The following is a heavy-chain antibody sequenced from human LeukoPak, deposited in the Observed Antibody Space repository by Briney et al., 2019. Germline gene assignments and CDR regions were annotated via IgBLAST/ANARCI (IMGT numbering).Heavy chain of an antibody. J-gene: IGHJ6*03. V-gene: IGHV3-48*01. D-gene: IGHD6-13*01. CDR2: ISSSSSTI. Sequence: TGGSLRLSCAASGFTFSSYAMSWVRQAPGKGLEWVSYISSSSSTIYYADSVKGRFTISRDNAKNSLYLQMNSLRAEDTAVYYCARDGSTAGSYYYYMDVWGKGTTVTVSS. CDR3: ARDGSTAGSYYYYMDV. CDR1: GFTFSSYA.